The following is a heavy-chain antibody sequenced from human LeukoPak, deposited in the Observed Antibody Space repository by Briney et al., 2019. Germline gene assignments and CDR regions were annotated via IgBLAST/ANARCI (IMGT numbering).Heavy chain of an antibody. J-gene: IGHJ3*02. CDR1: GYTFTSYY. D-gene: IGHD7-27*01. CDR2: INPSGGST. V-gene: IGHV1-46*01. CDR3: ATVNWDDAFDI. Sequence: ASVKVSCKASGYTFTSYYMHWVRQAPGQGLEWMGIINPSGGSTSYAQKFQGRVTMTRDMSTSTVYMELSSLRSEDTAVYYCATVNWDDAFDIWGQGTMVTVSS.